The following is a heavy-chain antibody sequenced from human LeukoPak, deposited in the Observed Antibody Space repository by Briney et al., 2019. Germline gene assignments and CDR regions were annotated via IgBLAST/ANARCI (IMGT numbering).Heavy chain of an antibody. V-gene: IGHV1-2*02. J-gene: IGHJ4*02. CDR1: GYTFTGYY. D-gene: IGHD2-15*01. CDR2: INPNSGGT. Sequence: ASVKVSCKASGYTFTGYYMHWVRQAPVQGLEWMGCINPNSGGTNYAQKFQGRVTMTRDTSISTAYMELRSLRSDDTAVYYCARSGPRGVFDYWGQGTLVTVSS. CDR3: ARSGPRGVFDY.